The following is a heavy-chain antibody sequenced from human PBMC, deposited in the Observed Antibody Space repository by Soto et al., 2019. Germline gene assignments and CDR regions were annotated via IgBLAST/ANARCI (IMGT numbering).Heavy chain of an antibody. CDR1: GFTFSSYA. J-gene: IGHJ4*02. CDR2: ISGSGCST. Sequence: GGSLRLSCAASGFTFSSYAMSWVRQAPGKGLEWVSAISGSGCSTYYADSVKGRFTISRDNSKNTLYLQMNSRRAEDTAVSYCAKHTTVTNVRFDYWGQGTLVTVSS. CDR3: AKHTTVTNVRFDY. D-gene: IGHD4-17*01. V-gene: IGHV3-23*01.